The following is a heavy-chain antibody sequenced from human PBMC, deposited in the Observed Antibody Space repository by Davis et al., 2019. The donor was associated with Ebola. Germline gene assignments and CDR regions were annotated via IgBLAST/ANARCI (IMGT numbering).Heavy chain of an antibody. CDR2: TYYSSKWYN. J-gene: IGHJ6*02. CDR3: VRGWGRIGMGV. Sequence: HSQTLSLTCAISGDSVSSGGWNWIRQSPSRGLEWLGRTYYSSKWYNDYAVSVKSRMTINPDTSKNQFSLQLNSVTPEDTAVYYCVRGWGRIGMGVWGQGTTVTVSS. CDR1: GDSVSSGG. D-gene: IGHD1-26*01. V-gene: IGHV6-1*01.